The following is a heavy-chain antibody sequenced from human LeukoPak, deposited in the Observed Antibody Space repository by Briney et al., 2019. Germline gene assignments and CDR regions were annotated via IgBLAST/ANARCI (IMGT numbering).Heavy chain of an antibody. J-gene: IGHJ1*01. V-gene: IGHV3-23*01. CDR3: AKDPYYYDGSDYYYEYFYH. CDR2: FCYTCVSA. Sequence: GGSLRLSCAASGFSFSNYAMSWVRQAPGGGLEGVRSFCYTCVSAYYADSVKGRFTISRDNSRNTLYLQMDSLRAEDTAVYYCAKDPYYYDGSDYYYEYFYHWGQGTLVTVSS. D-gene: IGHD3-22*01. CDR1: GFSFSNYA.